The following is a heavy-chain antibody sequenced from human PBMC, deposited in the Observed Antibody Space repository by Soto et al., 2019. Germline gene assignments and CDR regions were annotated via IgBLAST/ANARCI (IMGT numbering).Heavy chain of an antibody. CDR1: GGSFSGYY. D-gene: IGHD3-10*01. V-gene: IGHV4-34*01. CDR3: ARGVPYYYGSGSRGDAFDI. J-gene: IGHJ3*02. Sequence: QVQLQQWGAGLLKPSETLSLTCAVYGGSFSGYYWSWIRQPPGKGLEWIGEINHSGSTNYNPSLKSRVTISVDTSKNQCSLKLSSVTAADTAVYYCARGVPYYYGSGSRGDAFDIWGQGTMVTVSS. CDR2: INHSGST.